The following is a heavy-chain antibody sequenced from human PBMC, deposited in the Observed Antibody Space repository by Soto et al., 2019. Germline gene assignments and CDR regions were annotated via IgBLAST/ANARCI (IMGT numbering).Heavy chain of an antibody. D-gene: IGHD4-4*01. Sequence: HPGGSLRLSCAASGFTFDDYAMHWVRQAPGKGLEWVSGISWNSGSIGYADSVKGRFTISRDNAKNSLYLQMNSLRAEDTALYYCAKDRTVISYGWFDPWGQGTLVTVSS. CDR2: ISWNSGSI. V-gene: IGHV3-9*01. CDR1: GFTFDDYA. J-gene: IGHJ5*02. CDR3: AKDRTVISYGWFDP.